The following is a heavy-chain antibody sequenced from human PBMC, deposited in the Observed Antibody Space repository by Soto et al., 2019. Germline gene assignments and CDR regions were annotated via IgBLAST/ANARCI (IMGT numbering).Heavy chain of an antibody. CDR1: GFTFSSYW. D-gene: IGHD2-2*01. J-gene: IGHJ4*02. CDR2: IKQDGSEK. Sequence: EVQLVESGGGLVQSGGSLRLSCAASGFTFSSYWMSWVRQGPGKGPEWVANIKQDGSEKYYVDSVKDRFTISRDNAKNSLYLQMTSLRAEDTAVYHCAKSLSAIPGDSWGQGTLVTVSS. CDR3: AKSLSAIPGDS. V-gene: IGHV3-7*05.